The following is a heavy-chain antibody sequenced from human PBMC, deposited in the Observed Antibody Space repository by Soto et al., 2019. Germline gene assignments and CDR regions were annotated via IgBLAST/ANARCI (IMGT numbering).Heavy chain of an antibody. Sequence: PGGSLRLSCATSGFTFSTYWMHWVRQAPGKGLVWVSRIDRYGSNTGYADSVRGRFTISRDNAKNTLYLQMNSLRAEDTGVYYCAGRYSSNWSNWGQGALVTVSS. CDR2: IDRYGSNT. CDR1: GFTFSTYW. D-gene: IGHD6-13*01. V-gene: IGHV3-74*01. J-gene: IGHJ4*02. CDR3: AGRYSSNWSN.